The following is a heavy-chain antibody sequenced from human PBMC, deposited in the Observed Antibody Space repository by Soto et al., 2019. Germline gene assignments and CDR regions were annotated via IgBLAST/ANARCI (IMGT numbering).Heavy chain of an antibody. CDR1: GFTFDDYA. CDR2: ISWNSGSI. Sequence: DVQLVESGGGLVQPGRSLRLSCAASGFTFDDYAMHWVRQAPGKGLEWVSGISWNSGSIGYADPVKGRFTISRDNAKNSLYLQMNSLRAEDTALYYCATSSIGKSPRPLYYCYDYMDVWGKGTTVTVSS. D-gene: IGHD2-2*01. J-gene: IGHJ6*03. V-gene: IGHV3-9*01. CDR3: ATSSIGKSPRPLYYCYDYMDV.